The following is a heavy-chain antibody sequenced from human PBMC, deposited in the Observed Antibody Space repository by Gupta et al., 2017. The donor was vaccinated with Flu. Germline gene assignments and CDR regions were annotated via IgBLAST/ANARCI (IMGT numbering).Heavy chain of an antibody. CDR2: INHSGST. CDR3: ARGVGGRIVASFNDY. J-gene: IGHJ4*02. D-gene: IGHD1-26*01. V-gene: IGHV4-34*01. CDR1: GGSFSGYY. Sequence: QVQLQQWGAGLLKPSETLSLTCAVYGGSFSGYYWSWIRHPPGKGLEWIGEINHSGSTNYNPSLKSRVTISVDTSKNQFSLKLSSVTAADTAVYYCARGVGGRIVASFNDYWGQGTLVTVSS.